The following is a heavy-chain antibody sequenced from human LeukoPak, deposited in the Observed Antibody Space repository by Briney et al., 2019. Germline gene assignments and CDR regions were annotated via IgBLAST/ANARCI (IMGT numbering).Heavy chain of an antibody. CDR3: ARDLSGVTGYTYGRGIDY. Sequence: GGSLRLSCAASGFTFSISAMSWVRQAPGKGLEWVSGISDSGGSTFYADSVKGRFTISRDNSKNILYLQMNSLRAEDTAVYYCARDLSGVTGYTYGRGIDYWGQGTLVTVSS. CDR1: GFTFSISA. V-gene: IGHV3-23*01. J-gene: IGHJ4*02. D-gene: IGHD5-18*01. CDR2: ISDSGGST.